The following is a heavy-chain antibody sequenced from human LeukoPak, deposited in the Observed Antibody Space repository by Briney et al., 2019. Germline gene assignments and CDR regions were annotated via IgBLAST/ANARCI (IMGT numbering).Heavy chain of an antibody. CDR2: IYHSGST. D-gene: IGHD3-16*01. CDR1: GGSISSSNW. CDR3: ARVGGDIKSNWFDP. J-gene: IGHJ5*02. V-gene: IGHV4-4*02. Sequence: SGTLSLTCAVSGGSISSSNWWSWVRQPPGKGLEWIGEIYHSGSTNYNPSLKSRVTISVDTSKNQFSLKLSSVTAADTAVYYCARVGGDIKSNWFDPWGQGTLVTVSS.